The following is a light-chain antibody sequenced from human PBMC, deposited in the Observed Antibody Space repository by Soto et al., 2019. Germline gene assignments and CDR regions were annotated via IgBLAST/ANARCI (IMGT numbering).Light chain of an antibody. CDR3: SSYTSSSTVI. CDR2: DVR. J-gene: IGLJ2*01. CDR1: SSDVGGYNF. Sequence: QSALTQPASVSGSTVQSITISCTGTSSDVGGYNFVSWYQQHPGKAPKFIIYDVRNRPSGVSNRFSGSRSGNTASLTISGLQAEDEADYYCSSYTSSSTVIFGGGTKLTVL. V-gene: IGLV2-14*03.